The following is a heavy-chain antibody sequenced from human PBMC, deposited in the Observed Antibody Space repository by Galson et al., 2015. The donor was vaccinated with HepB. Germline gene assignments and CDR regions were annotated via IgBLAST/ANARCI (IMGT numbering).Heavy chain of an antibody. J-gene: IGHJ6*02. CDR2: IRYDGSNK. D-gene: IGHD6-13*01. Sequence: SLRLSCAASGFTFSSYGMHWVRQAPGKGLEWVAFIRYDGSNKYYADSVKGRFTISRDNSKNTLYLQMNSLRAEDTAVYYCAKDRSAAGIYYYYGMDVWGQGTTVTVSS. V-gene: IGHV3-30*02. CDR3: AKDRSAAGIYYYYGMDV. CDR1: GFTFSSYG.